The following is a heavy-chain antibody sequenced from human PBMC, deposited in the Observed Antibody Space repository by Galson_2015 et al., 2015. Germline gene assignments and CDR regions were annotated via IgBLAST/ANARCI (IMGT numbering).Heavy chain of an antibody. CDR1: GYRFTTFW. J-gene: IGHJ4*02. Sequence: QSGAEVKKPGESLKISCKSSGYRFTTFWIGWVRQMPGKGLEWMGVIYPGESEIRYSPSVQGQVTISADKSTSTAYLQWTSLKASDTAIYYCATSGGVGPTAYWGQGTLVTVSS. V-gene: IGHV5-51*01. CDR3: ATSGGVGPTAY. CDR2: IYPGESEI. D-gene: IGHD1-26*01.